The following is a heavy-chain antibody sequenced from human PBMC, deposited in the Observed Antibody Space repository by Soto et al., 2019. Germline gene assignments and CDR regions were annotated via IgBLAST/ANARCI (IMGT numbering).Heavy chain of an antibody. CDR2: IDYSGGT. Sequence: SETLSLTCTVSGGTIRSSNYYWAWIRQPPGKGLEWIGSIDYSGGTYYNPSPKSRVTISVDTSKNHFALKLGSVTAADTALYYCSRRAPDGFDPWGQGTLVTVSS. J-gene: IGHJ5*02. V-gene: IGHV4-39*02. CDR1: GGTIRSSNYY. CDR3: SRRAPDGFDP.